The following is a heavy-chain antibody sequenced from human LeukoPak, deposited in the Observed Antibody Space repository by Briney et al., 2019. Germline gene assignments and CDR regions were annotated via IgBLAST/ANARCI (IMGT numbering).Heavy chain of an antibody. CDR2: INPSGGST. V-gene: IGHV1-46*01. J-gene: IGHJ4*02. CDR3: ARGYSYGSGTFIGGY. CDR1: GYTFTNYY. D-gene: IGHD3-10*01. Sequence: ASVKVSCKASGYTFTNYYMHWGRQSPGQGLEWMGIINPSGGSTSFAQNFQGRVNMSRDTSTSTVYMELSRLKYDDTAVYYCARGYSYGSGTFIGGYWGQGTLVTVSS.